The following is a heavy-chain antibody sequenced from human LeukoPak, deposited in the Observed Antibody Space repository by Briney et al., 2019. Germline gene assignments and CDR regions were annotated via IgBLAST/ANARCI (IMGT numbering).Heavy chain of an antibody. Sequence: GRSLRLSCAASGFTFDDYAMHWVRQAPGKGLEWVSGISWNNGSIGYADSVKGRFTISRDNAKNSLYLQMNSLRAEDTALFYCAKASGAQWVGATLFDYWGQGTLVTVSS. CDR1: GFTFDDYA. J-gene: IGHJ4*02. V-gene: IGHV3-9*01. D-gene: IGHD1-26*01. CDR2: ISWNNGSI. CDR3: AKASGAQWVGATLFDY.